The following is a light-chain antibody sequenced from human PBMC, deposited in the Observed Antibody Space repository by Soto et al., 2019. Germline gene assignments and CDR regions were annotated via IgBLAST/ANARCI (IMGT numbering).Light chain of an antibody. CDR2: DAS. Sequence: DIQMTQSPSTLSASVGDRVTITCRASQSISSWLAWYQQKPGKAPKLLIYDASSLESGVPSRFSGSGSGTEFTLTISSLQPADFATYYCQQYNSYSFGPGTTVDIK. J-gene: IGKJ3*01. CDR1: QSISSW. CDR3: QQYNSYS. V-gene: IGKV1-5*01.